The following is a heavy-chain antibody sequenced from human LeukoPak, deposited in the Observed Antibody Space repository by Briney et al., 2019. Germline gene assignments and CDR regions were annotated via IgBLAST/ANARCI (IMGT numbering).Heavy chain of an antibody. D-gene: IGHD3-3*01. V-gene: IGHV4-39*07. CDR3: ATLSYDFWSGYRNWFDP. Sequence: SETLSLTCTVSGGSISSSSYYWGWIRQPPGKGLEWIGSIYYSGSTYYNPSLKSRVTISVDTSKNQFSLKLSSVTAADTAVYYCATLSYDFWSGYRNWFDPWGQGTLVTVSS. J-gene: IGHJ5*02. CDR2: IYYSGST. CDR1: GGSISSSSYY.